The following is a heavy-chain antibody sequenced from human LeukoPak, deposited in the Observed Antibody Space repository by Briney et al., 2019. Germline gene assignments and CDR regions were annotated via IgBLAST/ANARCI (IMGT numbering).Heavy chain of an antibody. CDR3: ARDISAYSGSYSDY. D-gene: IGHD1-26*01. CDR2: ISAYNGNT. Sequence: ASVKVSCKASGYTFTSYGISWVRQAPGQGLEGMGWISAYNGNTNYAQKLQGRVTMTTDTSTSTAYMELRSLRSDDTAVYYCARDISAYSGSYSDYWGQGTLVTVSS. V-gene: IGHV1-18*01. J-gene: IGHJ4*02. CDR1: GYTFTSYG.